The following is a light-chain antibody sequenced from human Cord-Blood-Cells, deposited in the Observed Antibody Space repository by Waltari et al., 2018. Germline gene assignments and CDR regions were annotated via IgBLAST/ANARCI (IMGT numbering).Light chain of an antibody. CDR3: QQCSNWPPLFT. CDR2: DAS. CDR1: PSVSSY. Sequence: EIVLTQSPATLSLSPGERATLSCRASPSVSSYLAWYQQKPGQAPRLLIYDASNRATGIPARFSGIGSGTDFTLTISSLEPEDFAVYYCQQCSNWPPLFTFGPGTKVDIK. V-gene: IGKV3-11*01. J-gene: IGKJ3*01.